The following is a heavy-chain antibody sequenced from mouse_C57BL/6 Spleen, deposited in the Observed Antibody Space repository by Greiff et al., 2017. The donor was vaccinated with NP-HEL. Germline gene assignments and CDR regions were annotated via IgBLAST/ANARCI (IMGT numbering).Heavy chain of an antibody. CDR1: GYAFTNYL. D-gene: IGHD1-1*01. CDR3: ARRGITTVVGGAMDY. CDR2: INPGSGGT. J-gene: IGHJ4*01. Sequence: QVQLQQSGAELVRPGTSVKVSCKASGYAFTNYLIEWVKQRPGQGLEWIGVINPGSGGTNYNQKFKGKSTLTVDKSSSTAYMQLSSLTSEDSAVYYCARRGITTVVGGAMDYWGQGTSVTVSS. V-gene: IGHV1-54*01.